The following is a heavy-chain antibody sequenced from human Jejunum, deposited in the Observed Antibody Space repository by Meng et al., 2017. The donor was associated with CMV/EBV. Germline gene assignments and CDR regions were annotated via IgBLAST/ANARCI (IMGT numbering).Heavy chain of an antibody. J-gene: IGHJ4*02. Sequence: SWSSSGFNFSDYSMSWVRRAPGKGLEWVSSITSGSSHTYYADSVKGRFTISRDNAKNSLYLQMDSLRADDTAVYYCARGVGSGGAPDYWGQGTLVTVSS. D-gene: IGHD3-16*01. CDR1: GFNFSDYS. CDR2: ITSGSSHT. V-gene: IGHV3-21*01. CDR3: ARGVGSGGAPDY.